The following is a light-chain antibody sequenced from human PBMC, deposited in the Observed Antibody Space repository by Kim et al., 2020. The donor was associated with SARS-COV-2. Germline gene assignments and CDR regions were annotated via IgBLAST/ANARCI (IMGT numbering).Light chain of an antibody. J-gene: IGKJ2*01. CDR3: QQYNSFMYT. CDR1: QSISSW. V-gene: IGKV1-5*03. Sequence: SASVGHRVTLTFRVSQSISSWFTWYQQKPGKAPKLLIYKASRLESVVPSRFSGSGSGTEFTLTISSLQPDDFATDYCQQYNSFMYTLGQGTKLEI. CDR2: KAS.